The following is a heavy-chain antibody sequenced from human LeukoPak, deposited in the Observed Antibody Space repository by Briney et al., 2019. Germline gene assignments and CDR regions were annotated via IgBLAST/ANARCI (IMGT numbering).Heavy chain of an antibody. J-gene: IGHJ5*02. V-gene: IGHV4-34*01. CDR3: ARGRRMITFGGVIAKNWFDP. CDR1: GGSFSGYY. D-gene: IGHD3-16*02. Sequence: NPSETLSLTCAVYGGSFSGYYWSWIRQPPGKGLEWIGEINHSGSTNYNPSLKSRVTISVDTSKHQFSLKLSSVTAADTAVYYCARGRRMITFGGVIAKNWFDPWGQGTLVTVSS. CDR2: INHSGST.